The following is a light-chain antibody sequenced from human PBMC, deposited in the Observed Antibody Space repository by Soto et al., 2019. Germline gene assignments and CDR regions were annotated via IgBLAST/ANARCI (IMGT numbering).Light chain of an antibody. CDR2: KAS. CDR1: QTINNW. CDR3: QQYNNN. J-gene: IGKJ4*01. Sequence: DIQMTQSPSTLSASVGDRVTITCRASQTINNWLAWYQQKPGKAPKLLIYKASTLESGVPSRFSGSGSGTEFTLTISSLQPDDFATYYCQQYNNNFGGGTKVEIK. V-gene: IGKV1-5*03.